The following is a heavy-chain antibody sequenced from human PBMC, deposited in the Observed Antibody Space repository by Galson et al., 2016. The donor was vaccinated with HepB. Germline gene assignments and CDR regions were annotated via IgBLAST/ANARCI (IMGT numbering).Heavy chain of an antibody. J-gene: IGHJ6*02. CDR2: ITSKTDGGTT. CDR3: RYGIDV. V-gene: IGHV3-15*01. Sequence: SLRLSCAASGFTFSNAWMSWVRQAPGKGLEWVGRITSKTDGGTTDYAAPVKCRFSIQRDDSKNTLYLQMNSLKTEDTAVYCCRYGIDVWGQGTTVTVSS. CDR1: GFTFSNAW.